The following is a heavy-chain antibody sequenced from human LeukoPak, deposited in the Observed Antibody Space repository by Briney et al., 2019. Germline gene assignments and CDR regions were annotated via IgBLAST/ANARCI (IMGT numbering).Heavy chain of an antibody. Sequence: GGSLRLSCAGSGFTFSSYWMHWVRQAPGKGLVWVSRIHGDGTNTKYENSVKGRFTISRDNAKNTLYLQMNSLRAEDTAVYYCARGYGDYVAYFDYWGQGTLVTVSS. CDR3: ARGYGDYVAYFDY. J-gene: IGHJ4*02. CDR2: IHGDGTNT. CDR1: GFTFSSYW. D-gene: IGHD4-17*01. V-gene: IGHV3-74*03.